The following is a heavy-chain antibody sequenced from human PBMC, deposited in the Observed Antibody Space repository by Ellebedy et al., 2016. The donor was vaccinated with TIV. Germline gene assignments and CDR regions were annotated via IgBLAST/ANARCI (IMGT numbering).Heavy chain of an antibody. Sequence: GESLKISXAASGFTFSSYAMSWVRQAPGKGLEWVAVISYDGSNKYYADSVKGRFTISRDNSKNTLYLQMNSLRAEDTAVYYCARDAPRYFDYWGQGTLVTVSS. CDR2: ISYDGSNK. CDR1: GFTFSSYA. CDR3: ARDAPRYFDY. J-gene: IGHJ4*02. V-gene: IGHV3-30-3*01.